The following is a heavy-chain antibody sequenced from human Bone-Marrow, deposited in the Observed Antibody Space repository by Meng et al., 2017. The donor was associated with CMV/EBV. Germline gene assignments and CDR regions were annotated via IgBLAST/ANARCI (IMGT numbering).Heavy chain of an antibody. CDR1: GFTFSSYA. D-gene: IGHD3-10*01. J-gene: IGHJ6*02. V-gene: IGHV3-23*01. CDR3: AKDRVGVLWFGEGGVMDV. CDR2: ISGSGGST. Sequence: GGSLRLSCAASGFTFSSYAMSWVRQAPGKGLEWVSAISGSGGSTYYADSVKGRFTISRDNSKTTLYLQMNSLRAEDTAVYYCAKDRVGVLWFGEGGVMDVWGQGTTVTVSS.